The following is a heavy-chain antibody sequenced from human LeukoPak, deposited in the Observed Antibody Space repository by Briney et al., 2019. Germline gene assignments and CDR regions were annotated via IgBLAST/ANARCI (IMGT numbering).Heavy chain of an antibody. J-gene: IGHJ4*02. D-gene: IGHD6-13*01. CDR2: IWYDGSNK. Sequence: GRSLRLSCAASGXTFSSYGMHWVRQAPGKGLEWVAVIWYDGSNKYYADSVKGRFTISRDNSKNTLYLQMNSLRAEDTAVYYCARAGYSSSWYYFDYWGQGTLVTVSS. CDR1: GXTFSSYG. CDR3: ARAGYSSSWYYFDY. V-gene: IGHV3-33*01.